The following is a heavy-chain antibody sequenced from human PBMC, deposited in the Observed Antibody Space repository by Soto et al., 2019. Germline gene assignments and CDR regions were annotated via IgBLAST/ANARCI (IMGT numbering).Heavy chain of an antibody. CDR2: INHSGIT. D-gene: IGHD6-19*01. CDR3: AIGPRMWLAGGGY. V-gene: IGHV4-34*01. Sequence: SETLSLTCAVYGGSFSGYYWSWIRQPPGKGLEWLGEINHSGITDYNPSLKSRITISIDTSKKQFSLKLDSVTAADTAVYYCAIGPRMWLAGGGYWGQGTQVTVSS. CDR1: GGSFSGYY. J-gene: IGHJ4*02.